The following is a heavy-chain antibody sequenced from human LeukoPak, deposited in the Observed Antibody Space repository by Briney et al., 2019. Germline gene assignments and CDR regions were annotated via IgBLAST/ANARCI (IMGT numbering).Heavy chain of an antibody. Sequence: GASVKVSCKASGYTFTCYYMHWVRQAPGQGREWMGWINPNSGGTNYAQKFQGRVTMTRDTSISTAYMELSRLRSDDTAVYYCASLAVVTKNFDYWGQGTLVTVSS. CDR1: GYTFTCYY. CDR2: INPNSGGT. D-gene: IGHD3-22*01. J-gene: IGHJ4*02. V-gene: IGHV1-2*02. CDR3: ASLAVVTKNFDY.